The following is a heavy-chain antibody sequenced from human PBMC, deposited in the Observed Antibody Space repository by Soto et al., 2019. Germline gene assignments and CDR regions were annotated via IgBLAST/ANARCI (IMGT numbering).Heavy chain of an antibody. V-gene: IGHV3-64*01. J-gene: IGHJ6*03. Sequence: GGSLRLSCAASGFTLSGYAMDWVRQAPGKGLEYVSGISSNGVGTYYANSVQGRFTISRDNSENTVYLQMGSLRPEDMAVYYCARRARPDFYYMAVWGKGTTVTVSS. CDR3: ARRARPDFYYMAV. CDR2: ISSNGVGT. CDR1: GFTLSGYA. D-gene: IGHD6-6*01.